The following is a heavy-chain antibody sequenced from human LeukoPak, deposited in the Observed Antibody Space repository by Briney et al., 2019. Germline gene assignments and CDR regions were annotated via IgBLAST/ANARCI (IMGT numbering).Heavy chain of an antibody. D-gene: IGHD3-9*01. CDR2: ISGSGGST. Sequence: GGSLRLSCGASGFTFSNYAMSWVRQAPGKGLEWVSSISGSGGSTYYADSVKGRFTISRDNSKNTLYLQMNSLRAEDTAVYYCASARYFDWLPPGYWGQGTLVTVSS. CDR3: ASARYFDWLPPGY. CDR1: GFTFSNYA. J-gene: IGHJ4*02. V-gene: IGHV3-23*01.